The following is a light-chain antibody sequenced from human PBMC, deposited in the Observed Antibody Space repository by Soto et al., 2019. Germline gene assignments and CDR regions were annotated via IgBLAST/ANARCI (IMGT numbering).Light chain of an antibody. CDR2: GAS. CDR1: QFVSSTY. J-gene: IGKJ2*01. V-gene: IGKV3-20*01. CDR3: QQYNEWPRT. Sequence: EVVLTQSPGTLSLSPGARATLSCRASQFVSSTYLAWYQQRPGQAPRLLIYGASSRATGIPDRFSGGGSETDFTLTISGLQSEDCAVYYCQQYNEWPRTFGQGTKLEIK.